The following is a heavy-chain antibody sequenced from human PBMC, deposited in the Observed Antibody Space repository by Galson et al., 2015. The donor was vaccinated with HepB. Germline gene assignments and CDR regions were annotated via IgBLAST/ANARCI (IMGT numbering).Heavy chain of an antibody. CDR2: IYSSGNI. CDR1: GGSINSDTYY. V-gene: IGHV4-61*02. CDR3: ARAAGFCRSARCSTEAFDL. D-gene: IGHD2-2*01. J-gene: IGHJ3*01. Sequence: TLSLTCTVSGGSINSDTYYWSWIRQPAGQGLEWIGRIYSSGNIRYNPSLKSRLTMSVDTSKNQFFLKLTSVTAADAALYYCARAAGFCRSARCSTEAFDLWGQGTMVTVSS.